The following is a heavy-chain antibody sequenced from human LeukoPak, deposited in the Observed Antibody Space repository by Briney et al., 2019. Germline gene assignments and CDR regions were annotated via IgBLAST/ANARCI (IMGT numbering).Heavy chain of an antibody. J-gene: IGHJ4*02. D-gene: IGHD3-16*02. CDR3: ARDGSRLRLGELSL. V-gene: IGHV3-33*08. CDR2: IWYDGSNK. CDR1: GFTFSSYS. Sequence: GGSLRLSCAASGFTFSSYSMNWVRQAPGKGLEWVAVIWYDGSNKYYADSVKGRFTISRDNSKNTLYLQMNSLRAEDTAVYYCARDGSRLRLGELSLWGQGTLVTVSS.